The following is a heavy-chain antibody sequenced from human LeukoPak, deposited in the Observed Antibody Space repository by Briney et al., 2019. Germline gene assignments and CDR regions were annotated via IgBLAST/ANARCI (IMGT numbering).Heavy chain of an antibody. V-gene: IGHV4-34*01. CDR3: ARAEHIVVVTGIDY. CDR2: INHSGSA. CDR1: GGSFSGYY. D-gene: IGHD2-21*02. Sequence: SETLSLTCAVYGGSFSGYYWSWIRQPPGKGLEWIGEINHSGSANYHPSLKSRVTISVDTSKNQFSLKLSSVTAADTAVYYCARAEHIVVVTGIDYWGQGTLVTVSS. J-gene: IGHJ4*02.